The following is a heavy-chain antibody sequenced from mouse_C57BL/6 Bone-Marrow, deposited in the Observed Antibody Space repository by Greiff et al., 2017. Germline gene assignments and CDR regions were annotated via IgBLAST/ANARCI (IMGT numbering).Heavy chain of an antibody. CDR2: IDPENGDT. J-gene: IGHJ2*01. D-gene: IGHD2-4*01. V-gene: IGHV14-4*01. CDR1: GFNIKDDY. Sequence: VQLQQSGAELVRPGASVKLSCTASGFNIKDDYMHWVKQRPEQGLEWIGWIDPENGDTEYASKFQGKATITADTSSNTAYLQLSSLTSEDTAVYYCTTYDYDRDLDYWGQGTTLTVAS. CDR3: TTYDYDRDLDY.